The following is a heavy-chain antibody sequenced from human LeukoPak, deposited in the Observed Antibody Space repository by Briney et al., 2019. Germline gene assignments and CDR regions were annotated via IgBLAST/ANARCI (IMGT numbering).Heavy chain of an antibody. CDR2: INWNGGST. J-gene: IGHJ4*02. CDR3: ARFDYEEHAFDY. Sequence: GGSLRLSCAAPGFTFDDYGMSWVRHAPGKGLEWVSGINWNGGSTGYADSVKGRFTISRDNAKNSLYLQMNSLRAEDMALYYCARFDYEEHAFDYWGQGTLVTVSS. V-gene: IGHV3-20*04. D-gene: IGHD4-17*01. CDR1: GFTFDDYG.